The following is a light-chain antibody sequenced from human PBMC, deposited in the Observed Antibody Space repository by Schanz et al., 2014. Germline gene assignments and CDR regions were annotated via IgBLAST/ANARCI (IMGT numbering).Light chain of an antibody. Sequence: EIVLTQSPATLSLSPGETATLSCGASQTVRGNLLAWYQQKPGLAPRLLIYAVSSRAAGIPERFSGSGSGTAFTLTISRLEPEDFAVYFCQQFGASPFTFGAGSKVEIK. V-gene: IGKV3D-20*01. J-gene: IGKJ4*01. CDR2: AVS. CDR1: QTVRGNL. CDR3: QQFGASPFT.